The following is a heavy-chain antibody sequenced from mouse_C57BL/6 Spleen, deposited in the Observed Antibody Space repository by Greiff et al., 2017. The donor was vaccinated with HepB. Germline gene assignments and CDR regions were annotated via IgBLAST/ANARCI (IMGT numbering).Heavy chain of an antibody. J-gene: IGHJ4*01. Sequence: VQLQQPGAELVKPGASVKMSCKASGYTFTSYWITWVKQRPGQGLEWIGDIYPGSGSTNYNEKFKSKATLTVDTSSSTAYMQLSSLTSEDSAVYYCARVIHDGLGAMDYWGQGTSVTVSS. V-gene: IGHV1-55*01. CDR1: GYTFTSYW. CDR2: IYPGSGST. CDR3: ARVIHDGLGAMDY. D-gene: IGHD2-3*01.